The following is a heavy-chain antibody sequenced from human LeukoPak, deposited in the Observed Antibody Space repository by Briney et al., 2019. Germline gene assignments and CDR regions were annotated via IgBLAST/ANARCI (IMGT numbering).Heavy chain of an antibody. Sequence: GGSLRLSCAASGFAASGFTFSSYAMHWVRQAPGRGLEWVAVISYDGSNNYYADSVKGRFTISRDNSKNTLYLQMNSLRAEDTAVYYCARGGGYSHGYVILGLYWGQGTLVTVSS. CDR3: ARGGGYSHGYVILGLY. CDR1: GFTFSSYA. J-gene: IGHJ4*02. CDR2: ISYDGSNN. D-gene: IGHD5-18*01. V-gene: IGHV3-30*04.